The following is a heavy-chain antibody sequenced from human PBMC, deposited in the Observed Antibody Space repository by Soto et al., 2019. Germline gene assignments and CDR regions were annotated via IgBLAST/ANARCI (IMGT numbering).Heavy chain of an antibody. Sequence: GGSLRLSCAAPGFTFSSYGMHWVRQAPGKGLEWVAVIWYDGSNKYYADSVKGRFTISRDNSKNTLYLQMNSLRAEDTAVYYCARDLTDFWSGYYPNWFGPWGQGTLVTVSS. CDR2: IWYDGSNK. J-gene: IGHJ5*02. CDR1: GFTFSSYG. D-gene: IGHD3-3*01. CDR3: ARDLTDFWSGYYPNWFGP. V-gene: IGHV3-33*01.